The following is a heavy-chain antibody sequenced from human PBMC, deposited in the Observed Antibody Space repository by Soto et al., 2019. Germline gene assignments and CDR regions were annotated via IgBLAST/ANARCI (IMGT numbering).Heavy chain of an antibody. CDR3: ARDRLANWFDP. J-gene: IGHJ5*02. Sequence: SETLSLTCTVSGGSISSYYWNWIRQPPGKGLEWIGYIYYSGSTKYNPSLKSRVTISVDTSKNQFSLKLSSVTAADTAVYYCARDRLANWFDPWGQGTLVTVYS. V-gene: IGHV4-59*13. CDR2: IYYSGST. CDR1: GGSISSYY. D-gene: IGHD3-9*01.